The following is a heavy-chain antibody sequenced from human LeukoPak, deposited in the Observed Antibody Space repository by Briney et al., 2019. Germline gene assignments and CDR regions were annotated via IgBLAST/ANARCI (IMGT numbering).Heavy chain of an antibody. D-gene: IGHD4-17*01. J-gene: IGHJ1*01. V-gene: IGHV7-4-1*02. CDR2: INTNTGNP. CDR3: ARGEDDYGDYGDFQH. Sequence: ASVKVSCKASGYTFTSYAMNWVRQAPGQGLEWTGWINTNTGNPTYAQGFTGRFVFSLDTSVSTAYLQISSLKAEDTAVYYCARGEDDYGDYGDFQHWGQGTLVTVSS. CDR1: GYTFTSYA.